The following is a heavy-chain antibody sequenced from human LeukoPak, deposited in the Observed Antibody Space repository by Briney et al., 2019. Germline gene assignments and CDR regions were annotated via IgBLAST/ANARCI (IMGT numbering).Heavy chain of an antibody. D-gene: IGHD2-2*01. CDR3: ARAVVPAANAFDI. Sequence: GASVKVSCKASGGTFSKYAISWVRQAPGQGLEWVGGIIPMFGTTNYAQKFQGRVTITTDESTSTAYMELSSLRSEDTAVYYCARAVVPAANAFDIWGQGTMVTVSS. J-gene: IGHJ3*02. V-gene: IGHV1-69*05. CDR1: GGTFSKYA. CDR2: IIPMFGTT.